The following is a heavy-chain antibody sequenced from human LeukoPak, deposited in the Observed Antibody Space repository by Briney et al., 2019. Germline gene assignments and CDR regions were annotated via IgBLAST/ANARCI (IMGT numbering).Heavy chain of an antibody. V-gene: IGHV1-8*01. J-gene: IGHJ4*02. Sequence: ASVKVSCKASGYTFTSYDINWVRQATGQGLEWMGWMNPNSGNTGYAQKFRGRVTMTRNTSISTAYMELSSLRSEDTAVYYCARGLRRAAAVDYWGQGTLVTVSS. CDR2: MNPNSGNT. CDR3: ARGLRRAAAVDY. CDR1: GYTFTSYD. D-gene: IGHD6-13*01.